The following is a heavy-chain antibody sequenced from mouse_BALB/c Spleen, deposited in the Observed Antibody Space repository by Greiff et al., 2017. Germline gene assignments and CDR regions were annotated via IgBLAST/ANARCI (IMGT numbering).Heavy chain of an antibody. CDR2: INSNGGST. V-gene: IGHV5-6-3*01. CDR1: GFTFSSYG. CDR3: AREGLRRKYYAMDY. J-gene: IGHJ4*01. Sequence: DVKLVESGGGLVQPGGSLKLSCAASGFTFSSYGMSWVRQTPDKRLELVATINSNGGSTYYPDSVKGRFTISRDNAKNTLYLQMSSLKSEDTAMYYCAREGLRRKYYAMDYWGQGTSVTVSS. D-gene: IGHD2-4*01.